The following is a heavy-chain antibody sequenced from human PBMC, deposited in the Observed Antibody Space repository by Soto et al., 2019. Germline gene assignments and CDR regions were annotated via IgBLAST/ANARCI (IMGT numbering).Heavy chain of an antibody. CDR3: AREPLVPSGYYYGMDV. CDR2: ISYNGNNK. Sequence: QVQLVESGGGVVQPGRSLRLSCTASGFTFSSHAMHWVRQAPGKGLEWVAVISYNGNNKYYADSVQGRFTISRDNSKNSLDLHMNSLRAEDTAVYYCAREPLVPSGYYYGMDVWGQGTTVTVSS. J-gene: IGHJ6*02. D-gene: IGHD6-6*01. V-gene: IGHV3-30-3*01. CDR1: GFTFSSHA.